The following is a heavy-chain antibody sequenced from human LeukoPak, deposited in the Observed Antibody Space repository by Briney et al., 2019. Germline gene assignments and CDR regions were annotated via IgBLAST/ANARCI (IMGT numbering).Heavy chain of an antibody. V-gene: IGHV3-21*01. J-gene: IGHJ4*02. Sequence: GGSLRLSCAASGFTFSSFAMSWVRQAPGKGLEWVSFISSSSSYIYYADSVKGRFTIFRDNAKNSLYLQMNSLRAEDTAVYYCARGEYGSGSYHIDYWGQGTLVTVSS. D-gene: IGHD3-10*01. CDR3: ARGEYGSGSYHIDY. CDR1: GFTFSSFA. CDR2: ISSSSSYI.